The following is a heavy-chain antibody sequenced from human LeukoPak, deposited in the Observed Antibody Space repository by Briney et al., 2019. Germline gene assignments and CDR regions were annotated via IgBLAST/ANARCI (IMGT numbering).Heavy chain of an antibody. V-gene: IGHV5-51*01. D-gene: IGHD6-13*01. CDR1: GYSFTTFW. CDR2: IYPGDSDT. J-gene: IGHJ5*02. CDR3: ASGGRISAANWFDP. Sequence: GESLKISCQASGYSFTTFWIGWVRQMPGKGLEWMGIIYPGDSDTRYSPSFQGQVTISADKSISTAYLQWSSLKASDTAMYYCASGGRISAANWFDPWGQGTLVTVSS.